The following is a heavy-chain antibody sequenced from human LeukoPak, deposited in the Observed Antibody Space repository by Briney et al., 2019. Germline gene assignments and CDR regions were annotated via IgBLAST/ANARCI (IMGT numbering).Heavy chain of an antibody. V-gene: IGHV4-4*07. CDR3: ARDLGGYNYGYSLDY. Sequence: SETLSLTCTVSGGSISRYYWSWIRQPAGKGLEWIGRIYTSGSTSYNSSLKSRVTMSVDTSKNQFSLKLSSVTAADTAVYYCARDLGGYNYGYSLDYWGQGTLVSVSS. CDR1: GGSISRYY. J-gene: IGHJ4*02. CDR2: IYTSGST. D-gene: IGHD5-18*01.